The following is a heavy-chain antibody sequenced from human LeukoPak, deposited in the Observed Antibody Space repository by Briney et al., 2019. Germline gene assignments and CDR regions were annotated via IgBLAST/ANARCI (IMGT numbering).Heavy chain of an antibody. Sequence: SETLSLTRALSGGPLTSDYWSWIPQPAGKGLEWMGRFHASGSAAYNPSLQSRVTVSVDASKNHVSLQMKSVTAADTAVYDCARQPPGSGENWFDLLGQGTLVTVCS. CDR3: ARQPPGSGENWFDL. D-gene: IGHD3-10*01. CDR1: GGPLTSDY. J-gene: IGHJ5*02. CDR2: FHASGSA. V-gene: IGHV4-4*07.